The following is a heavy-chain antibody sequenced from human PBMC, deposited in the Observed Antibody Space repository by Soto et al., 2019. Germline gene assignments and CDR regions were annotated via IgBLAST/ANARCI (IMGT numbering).Heavy chain of an antibody. V-gene: IGHV4-34*01. CDR3: ASAIAARLIADDYYYYMDV. D-gene: IGHD6-6*01. Sequence: PSETLALTCAAYGGSFSVYYWSWIRQPPGKGLEWIGEINHSGSTNYNPSLKSRVTISVDTSKNQFSLKLSSVTAADTAVYYCASAIAARLIADDYYYYMDVWGKGTTVSVSS. CDR1: GGSFSVYY. CDR2: INHSGST. J-gene: IGHJ6*03.